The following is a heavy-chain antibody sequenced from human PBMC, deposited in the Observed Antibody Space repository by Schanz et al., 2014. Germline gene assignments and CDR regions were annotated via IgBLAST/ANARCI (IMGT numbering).Heavy chain of an antibody. Sequence: QVQLVQSGAEVMKPGSSVKVSCKASGGTFSSSTLTWVRQAPGQGLEWMGWISAYNGHTTYAQKFQGRVTMTTDTSTSTAYMELRNVRYDDTAVYYCARETTIITGGAFDVWGQGTMVTVSS. CDR1: GGTFSSST. CDR3: ARETTIITGGAFDV. V-gene: IGHV1-18*01. D-gene: IGHD3-9*01. CDR2: ISAYNGHT. J-gene: IGHJ3*01.